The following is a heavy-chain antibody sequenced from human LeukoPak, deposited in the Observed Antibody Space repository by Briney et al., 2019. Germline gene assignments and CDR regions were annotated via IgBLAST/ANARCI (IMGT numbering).Heavy chain of an antibody. CDR1: GYTFTSYG. V-gene: IGHV1-18*01. D-gene: IGHD3-3*01. Sequence: ASVKVSCKASGYTFTSYGISWVRQAPGQGLEWMGWISAYNGNTNYAQKLQGRVTMTTDTSTSTAYMELRSLRSDDTAVYYCARDAIRFLEWLPDPDYWGQGTLVTVSS. CDR3: ARDAIRFLEWLPDPDY. CDR2: ISAYNGNT. J-gene: IGHJ4*02.